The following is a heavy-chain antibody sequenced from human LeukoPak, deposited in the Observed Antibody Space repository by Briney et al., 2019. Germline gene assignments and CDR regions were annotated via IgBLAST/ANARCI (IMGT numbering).Heavy chain of an antibody. J-gene: IGHJ3*01. V-gene: IGHV3-7*03. CDR1: GFTFTTYW. D-gene: IGHD3-9*01. Sequence: QSGGSLRLSCATSGFTFTTYWMNWVRQAPGKGLEWVANIKQDGSEKYYVDSVKGRFTISRDNSKNTVYLQMESLRVEDTAVYHCAKEGLRHLLAFDVWGQGTMVTVSS. CDR3: AKEGLRHLLAFDV. CDR2: IKQDGSEK.